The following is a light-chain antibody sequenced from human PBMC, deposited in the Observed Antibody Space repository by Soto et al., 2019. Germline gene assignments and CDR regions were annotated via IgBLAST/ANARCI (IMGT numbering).Light chain of an antibody. CDR2: DAS. Sequence: DIQMTQSPSTLSASVGDRVTITCRSSQSISNHLNCYQQKPGKAPKLLINDASSLQSGVPSRFSGSGSGTDFTLTITSLQPEDFATYHCQQRYITLYSFGQGTSLEIK. CDR1: QSISNH. CDR3: QQRYITLYS. J-gene: IGKJ2*03. V-gene: IGKV1-39*01.